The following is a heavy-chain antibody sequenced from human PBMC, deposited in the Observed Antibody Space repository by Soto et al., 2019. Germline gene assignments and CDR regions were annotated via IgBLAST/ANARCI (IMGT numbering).Heavy chain of an antibody. V-gene: IGHV3-30-3*01. CDR2: ISYDGSNK. J-gene: IGHJ6*02. D-gene: IGHD4-17*01. CDR1: GFTFSSYA. CDR3: ARERSWDYGERDGMDV. Sequence: QVQLVESGGGVVQPGRSLRLSCAASGFTFSSYAMHWVRQAPGKGLEWVAVISYDGSNKYYADSVKGRFTISRDNSKHTLYLQMNSLRAEDTAVYYCARERSWDYGERDGMDVWGQGTTVTVSS.